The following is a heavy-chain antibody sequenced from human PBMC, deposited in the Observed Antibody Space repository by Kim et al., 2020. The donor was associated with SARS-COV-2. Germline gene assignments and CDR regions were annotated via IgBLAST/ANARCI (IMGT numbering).Heavy chain of an antibody. J-gene: IGHJ4*02. CDR2: ISSSSSTI. CDR3: ARAQDDILTGYYMVFDY. CDR1: GFTFSSYS. D-gene: IGHD3-9*01. V-gene: IGHV3-48*02. Sequence: GGSLRLSCAASGFTFSSYSMNWVRQAPGKGLEWVSYISSSSSTIYYADSVKGRFTISRDNAKNSLYLQMNSLRDEDTAVYYCARAQDDILTGYYMVFDYWGQGTLVTVSS.